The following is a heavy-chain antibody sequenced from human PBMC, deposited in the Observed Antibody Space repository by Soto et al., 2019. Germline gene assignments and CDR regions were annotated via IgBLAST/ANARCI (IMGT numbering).Heavy chain of an antibody. V-gene: IGHV1-18*04. CDR3: ARDYDFWSGYPYFDY. CDR1: GYTFTSYG. CDR2: ISAYNGNT. J-gene: IGHJ4*02. Sequence: VQSGAEVKKPGASVKVSCKASGYTFTSYGISWVRQAPGQGLEWMGWISAYNGNTNYAQKLQDRVTMTTDTSTSTAYMELRSLRSDDTAVYYCARDYDFWSGYPYFDYWGQGTLVTVSS. D-gene: IGHD3-3*01.